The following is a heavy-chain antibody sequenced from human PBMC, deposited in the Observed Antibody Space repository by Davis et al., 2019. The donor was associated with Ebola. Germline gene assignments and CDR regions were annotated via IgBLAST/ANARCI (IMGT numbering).Heavy chain of an antibody. CDR2: IYYSGNTYYSGST. Sequence: SETLSLTCTVSDGSINSGRDYWGWIRQPPGKGLEWIGTIYYSGNTYYSGSTHYNPSPNSRVTVSVDTSKNQFSLKLRSVTAADTAVYYCARAFGSGSFDYWGQGTLVTVSS. CDR3: ARAFGSGSFDY. D-gene: IGHD3-10*01. J-gene: IGHJ4*02. CDR1: DGSINSGRDY. V-gene: IGHV4-39*01.